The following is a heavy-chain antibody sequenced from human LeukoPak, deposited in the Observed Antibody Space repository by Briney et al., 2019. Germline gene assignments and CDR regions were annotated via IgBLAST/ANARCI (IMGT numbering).Heavy chain of an antibody. CDR1: GGSISSYY. CDR2: IYSSGST. CDR3: ARVSVSGTYVY. V-gene: IGHV4-4*07. Sequence: SETLSLTCTVSGGSISSYYWSWIRQPAGKGLEWIGRIYSSGSTNYHPSLKNRVTMSVDTSKNQFSLKLSSVTAADTAVYYCARVSVSGTYVYWGQGALVTVSS. J-gene: IGHJ4*02. D-gene: IGHD3-16*01.